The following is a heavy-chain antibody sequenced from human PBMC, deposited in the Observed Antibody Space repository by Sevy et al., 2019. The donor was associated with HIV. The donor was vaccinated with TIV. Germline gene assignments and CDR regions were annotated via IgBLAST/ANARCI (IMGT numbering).Heavy chain of an antibody. CDR1: GFTFSDSW. CDR3: ARDRAYSAVDY. Sequence: GGSLRLSCVASGFTFSDSWMIWVRQAPGKGLERIAFINEDGSRLGYVDSVRGRFTISSENTKNSLYLQMNNLRAEDTALYFCARDRAYSAVDYWGQGTLVTVSS. V-gene: IGHV3-7*01. J-gene: IGHJ4*02. CDR2: INEDGSRL. D-gene: IGHD5-18*01.